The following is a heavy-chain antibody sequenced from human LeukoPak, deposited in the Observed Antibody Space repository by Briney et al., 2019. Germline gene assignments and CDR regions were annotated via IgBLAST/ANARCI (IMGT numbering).Heavy chain of an antibody. CDR1: GGSISSSSYY. J-gene: IGHJ3*02. D-gene: IGHD5-18*01. CDR3: ARDLWIQLWPDAFDI. Sequence: SETLSLTCTVSGGSISSSSYYWGWIRQPPGKGLEWIGSIYYSGSTYYNPSLKSRVTISVDTSKNQFSLKLSSVTAADTAVYYCARDLWIQLWPDAFDIWGQGTMVTVSS. CDR2: IYYSGST. V-gene: IGHV4-39*07.